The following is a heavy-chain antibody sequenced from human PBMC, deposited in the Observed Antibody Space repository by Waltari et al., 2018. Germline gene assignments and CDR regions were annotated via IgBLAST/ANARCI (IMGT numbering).Heavy chain of an antibody. CDR1: GFTFSSYG. CDR3: AKDFDY. V-gene: IGHV3-30*02. CDR2: IRYDGSNK. J-gene: IGHJ4*02. Sequence: QVQLVESGGGVVQPGGSLRLSCAASGFTFSSYGMHWVRQAPGKGLEWVAFIRYDGSNKYYADSVKGRFTISRDNSKNTLYLQMNSLRAEDTAVYYCAKDFDYWGQGTLVTVSS.